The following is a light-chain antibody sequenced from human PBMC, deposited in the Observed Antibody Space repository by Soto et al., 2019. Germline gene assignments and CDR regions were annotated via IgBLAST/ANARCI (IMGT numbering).Light chain of an antibody. CDR2: SAS. J-gene: IGKJ4*01. Sequence: DLQLTQVPSSLSASVGDIVTITCXASQSISSYLNWYQQAPGKVPKLLIYSASSVQSGVPSRFSGSGSGRDFTLTISSLQPEDFATYYCQQSYSTPLTFGGGTKVDIK. CDR1: QSISSY. V-gene: IGKV1-39*01. CDR3: QQSYSTPLT.